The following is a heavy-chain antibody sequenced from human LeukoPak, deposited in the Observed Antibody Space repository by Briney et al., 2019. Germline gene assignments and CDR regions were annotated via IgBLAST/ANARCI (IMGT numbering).Heavy chain of an antibody. CDR2: IKEDGSEQ. V-gene: IGHV3-7*01. J-gene: IGHJ6*03. D-gene: IGHD5-18*01. Sequence: PGGSLRLSCAASGFSFSTYWMSWVRQAPGKGLEWVANIKEDGSEQKDVDSVKGRFIISRDNAKNSLYLQMNSLRAEDTAVYYCARLRYSYAHYYHMDFWAKGTTVTVSS. CDR3: ARLRYSYAHYYHMDF. CDR1: GFSFSTYW.